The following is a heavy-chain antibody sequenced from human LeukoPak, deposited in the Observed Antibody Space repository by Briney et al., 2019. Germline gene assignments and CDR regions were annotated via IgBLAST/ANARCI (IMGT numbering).Heavy chain of an antibody. D-gene: IGHD6-13*01. Sequence: GGSLRLSCAAPGFTFSTYAMNWVRQDPGKGREWVSSISGSGGSTYYADSVKGRFTISRDNSKNTLYLQMNPLRAEDTAVYYCAAAGHYYYYGMDVWGQGTTVTVSS. CDR2: ISGSGGST. CDR1: GFTFSTYA. V-gene: IGHV3-23*01. J-gene: IGHJ6*02. CDR3: AAAGHYYYYGMDV.